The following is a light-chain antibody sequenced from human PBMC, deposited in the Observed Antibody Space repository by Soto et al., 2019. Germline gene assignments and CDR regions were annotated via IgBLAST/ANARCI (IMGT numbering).Light chain of an antibody. CDR2: DVS. CDR1: SSDVGGYNY. Sequence: QSALTQPASVSGSPGQSITITCTGTSSDVGGYNYVCWYQQHPGKAPKVLISDVSNRPSGISNRFSGSKSGNTASLTISGLQAEDEADYYCSSYTSIDTWVFGTGTKLTVL. J-gene: IGLJ1*01. CDR3: SSYTSIDTWV. V-gene: IGLV2-14*03.